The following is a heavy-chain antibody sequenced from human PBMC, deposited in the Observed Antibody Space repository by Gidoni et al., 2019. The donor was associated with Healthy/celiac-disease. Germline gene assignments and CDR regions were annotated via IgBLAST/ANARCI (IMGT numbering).Heavy chain of an antibody. J-gene: IGHJ4*02. D-gene: IGHD7-27*01. CDR3: AKDRGEEEGYFDY. CDR2: ISYDGSNK. CDR1: GFTFSSYG. Sequence: QVQLVESGGGVVQPGRSLRLSCAASGFTFSSYGMHWVRQAPGKGLEWVAVISYDGSNKYYADSVKGRFTIFRDNSKNTLYLQMNSLRAEDTAVYYCAKDRGEEEGYFDYWGQGTLVTVSS. V-gene: IGHV3-30*18.